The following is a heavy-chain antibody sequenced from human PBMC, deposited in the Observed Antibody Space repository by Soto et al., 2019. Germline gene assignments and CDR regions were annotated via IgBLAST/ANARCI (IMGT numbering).Heavy chain of an antibody. J-gene: IGHJ4*02. CDR1: GYFFTSYG. Sequence: ASVKVSCKASGYFFTSYGITWVRQAPGQGLEWMGWISPYNGNTKYAQSFQGRVTMTTDTSTYTAYMELRSLRSDDPAVYYCARDFGSDLSPTGAVFDYWAKGTVVTVTS. D-gene: IGHD3-3*01. CDR2: ISPYNGNT. CDR3: ARDFGSDLSPTGAVFDY. V-gene: IGHV1-18*04.